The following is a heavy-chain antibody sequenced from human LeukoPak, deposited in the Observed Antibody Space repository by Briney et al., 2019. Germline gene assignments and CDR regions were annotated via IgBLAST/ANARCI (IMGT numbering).Heavy chain of an antibody. CDR1: GYTFTSYG. J-gene: IGHJ2*01. CDR2: ISVYNGNT. CDR3: ARDFDL. Sequence: ASVKVSCKASGYTFTSYGISWVRQAPGQGLEWMGWISVYNGNTNYAQNLQGRVTMTRDTSISTAYMELSRLRSDDTAVYYCARDFDLWGRGTLVTVSS. V-gene: IGHV1-18*01.